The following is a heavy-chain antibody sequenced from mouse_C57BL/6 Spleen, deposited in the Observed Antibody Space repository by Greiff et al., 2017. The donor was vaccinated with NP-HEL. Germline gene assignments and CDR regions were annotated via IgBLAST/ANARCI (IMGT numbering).Heavy chain of an antibody. V-gene: IGHV10-3*01. CDR2: IRSKSSNYAT. Sequence: EVKLEESGGGLVQPKGSLKLSCAASGFTFNTYAMHWVRQAPGKGLEWVARIRSKSSNYATYYADSVKDRFTISRDDSQSMLYLQMNNLKTEDTAMYYCVRGDRFMSNHYYAMDYWGQGTSVTVSS. CDR3: VRGDRFMSNHYYAMDY. CDR1: GFTFNTYA. J-gene: IGHJ4*01. D-gene: IGHD2-5*01.